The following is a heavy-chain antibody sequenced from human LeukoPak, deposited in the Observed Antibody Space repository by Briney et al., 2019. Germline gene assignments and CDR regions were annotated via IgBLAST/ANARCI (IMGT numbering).Heavy chain of an antibody. V-gene: IGHV3-11*04. Sequence: PGGSLRLSCAASGFTFRDYYMIWIRQAPGKGLEWVSFISSSGSAVSDAASVVGRFTISRDNAKNSLYLQMNSLRAEDTAVYYCTRDWLAGNPYHAFDLWGKGTMVTVSS. CDR2: ISSSGSAV. CDR1: GFTFRDYY. D-gene: IGHD5-12*01. CDR3: TRDWLAGNPYHAFDL. J-gene: IGHJ3*01.